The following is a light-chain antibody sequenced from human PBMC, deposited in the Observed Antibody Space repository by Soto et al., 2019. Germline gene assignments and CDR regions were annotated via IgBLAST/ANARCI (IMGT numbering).Light chain of an antibody. CDR2: GVS. Sequence: EIVLTQSPGTVSLSPGERATLSCRASQSVTSSYLAWYQQKPGQAPRLLIYGVSSRATGIPDRFSGSGAGKDFTLTISRLEPEDFEVYYCQQYGDSPLTFGGGTKVDIK. V-gene: IGKV3-20*01. CDR3: QQYGDSPLT. CDR1: QSVTSSY. J-gene: IGKJ4*01.